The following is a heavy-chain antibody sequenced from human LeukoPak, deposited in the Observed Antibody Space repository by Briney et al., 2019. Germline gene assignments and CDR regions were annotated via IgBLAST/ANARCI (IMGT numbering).Heavy chain of an antibody. CDR2: INQRGSAV. CDR3: AGGNVPVEGYSDYFDC. CDR1: GFTFSAWY. V-gene: IGHV3-7*01. D-gene: IGHD1-26*01. J-gene: IGHJ4*02. Sequence: PGGSLRLSCAASGFTFSAWYMIWARQAPGKGLEWVANINQRGSAVYYADSVKGRFTISRDNAQNSLYLQMDSLRAEDTAVYYCAGGNVPVEGYSDYFDCWGQGTLVTVSA.